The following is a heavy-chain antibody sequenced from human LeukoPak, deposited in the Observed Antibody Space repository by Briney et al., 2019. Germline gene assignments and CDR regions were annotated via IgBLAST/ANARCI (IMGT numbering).Heavy chain of an antibody. CDR3: VRDGSYYDNSGYYYLY. V-gene: IGHV1-69*13. CDR2: ITPMFGTA. J-gene: IGHJ4*02. D-gene: IGHD3-22*01. CDR1: GGTFSSYA. Sequence: ASVKVSCKASGGTFSSYAISWVRQAPGQGLEWMGGITPMFGTANCAQKFQGRVTITADESTSTAYMELSSLRSEDTAVYYCVRDGSYYDNSGYYYLYWGQGTLVTVSS.